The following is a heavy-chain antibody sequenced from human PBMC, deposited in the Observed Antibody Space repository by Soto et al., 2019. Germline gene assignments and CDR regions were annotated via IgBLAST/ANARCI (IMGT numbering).Heavy chain of an antibody. J-gene: IGHJ4*02. CDR1: GFTFSSYA. CDR2: ISGSGDST. Sequence: PGGSLRLSCAASGFTFSSYAMNWVRQAPGKGLEWVSVISGSGDSTYYADSVKGPFTISRDNSKNTLYLQMNSLRTEDTAVYYCARRGPGTYFDYWGQGTLVTFPQ. D-gene: IGHD6-13*01. CDR3: ARRGPGTYFDY. V-gene: IGHV3-23*01.